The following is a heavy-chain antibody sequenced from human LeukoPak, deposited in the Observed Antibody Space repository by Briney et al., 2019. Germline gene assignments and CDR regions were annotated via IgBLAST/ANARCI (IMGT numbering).Heavy chain of an antibody. J-gene: IGHJ4*02. Sequence: PGGSLRLSCAASGFTFCGSAMHWVRQAPGKGLEWVGRIRSKANSYTTAYAASVKGRFTISRDDSKNTLYLEMNSLRAEDTAVYYCARDGSGRVPEMSAPDYWGQGTLVTVSS. V-gene: IGHV3-73*01. CDR1: GFTFCGSA. CDR3: ARDGSGRVPEMSAPDY. CDR2: IRSKANSYTT. D-gene: IGHD3-10*01.